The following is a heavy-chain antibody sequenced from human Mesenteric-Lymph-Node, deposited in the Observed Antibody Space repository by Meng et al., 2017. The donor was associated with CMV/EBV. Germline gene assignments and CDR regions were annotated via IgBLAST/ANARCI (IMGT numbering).Heavy chain of an antibody. D-gene: IGHD6-13*01. CDR1: GYSFSSYW. V-gene: IGHV5-51*01. J-gene: IGHJ5*02. Sequence: GESLKISCQGSGYSFSSYWIGWVRQMPGKGLEWMGIIYPGDSDTRYSPSFQGQVTISADKSISTAYLQWSSLRASDTAMYYCARQVVAAGVNWFDPWGQGTLVTVSS. CDR2: IYPGDSDT. CDR3: ARQVVAAGVNWFDP.